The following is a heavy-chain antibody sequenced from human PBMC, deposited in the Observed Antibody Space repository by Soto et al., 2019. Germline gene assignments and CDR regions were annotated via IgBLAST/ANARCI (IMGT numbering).Heavy chain of an antibody. Sequence: GGSLRLSCAACGFTFSNYWMHWVRQAPGKGLVWVSRIIGDGTTTAYADSVKGRFTISRDNARNTLYLQMNSLRAEDTAVYYCAKVRRYSGYEYFDYWGQGALVTVSS. CDR1: GFTFSNYW. V-gene: IGHV3-74*03. D-gene: IGHD5-12*01. CDR2: IIGDGTTT. J-gene: IGHJ4*02. CDR3: AKVRRYSGYEYFDY.